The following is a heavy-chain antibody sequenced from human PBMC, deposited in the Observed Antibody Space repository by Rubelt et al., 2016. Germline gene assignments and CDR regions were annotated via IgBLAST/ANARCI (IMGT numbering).Heavy chain of an antibody. Sequence: SSYAMHWVRQAPGKGLDWVAVVSYDGSNKFYADSVKGRFTISRDTSKNTLYLQMNSLRAEDTAVYYCAREYCTNGVCYFYFDYWGQGTLVTVSS. D-gene: IGHD2-8*01. CDR2: VSYDGSNK. V-gene: IGHV3-30*04. CDR3: AREYCTNGVCYFYFDY. J-gene: IGHJ4*02. CDR1: SSYA.